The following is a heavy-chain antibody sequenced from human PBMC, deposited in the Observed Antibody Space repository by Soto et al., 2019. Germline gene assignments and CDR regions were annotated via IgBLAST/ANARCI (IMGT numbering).Heavy chain of an antibody. CDR3: XXXXXXXXXXXXXXXXXX. CDR1: GFTVSSHA. J-gene: IGHJ3*01. V-gene: IGHV3-23*01. Sequence: EVQVLESGGGLVQPGGSLRLSCEGSGFTVSSHAMTWIRQAPGKGPEWVSTVTADGGTYYADSVKGRFAMSRDTSXXXXXXXXXXXXXXXXXXXXXXXXXXXXXXXXXXXXXXXRGQGTMVTVSS. CDR2: VTADGGT.